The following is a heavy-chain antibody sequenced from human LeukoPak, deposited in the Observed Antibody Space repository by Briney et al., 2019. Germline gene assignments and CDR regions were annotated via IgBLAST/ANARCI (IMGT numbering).Heavy chain of an antibody. D-gene: IGHD3-22*01. CDR3: ARGIGETYDSSGYIDS. CDR1: SGSFSGYY. Sequence: SETLSLTCAVYSGSFSGYYWSWIRQPPGKGLEWIGEINHSGSTNYNPSLKSRVTISVDTSKNQFSLKLSSVTAADTAVYYCARGIGETYDSSGYIDSWGQGTLVTVSS. CDR2: INHSGST. V-gene: IGHV4-34*01. J-gene: IGHJ4*02.